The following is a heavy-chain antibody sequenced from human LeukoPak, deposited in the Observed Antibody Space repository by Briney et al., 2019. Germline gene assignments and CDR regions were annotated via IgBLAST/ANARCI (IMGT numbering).Heavy chain of an antibody. CDR3: AKMRYYYDNSGYYHFDS. V-gene: IGHV3-23*01. Sequence: GGSLRLSCAASGFTFSSYAMSGVRQAPGKGLEWVSAISGSGSKTYYADSVKGRFTLSRDNSKKTLYLQMNSLRAEDTAVYYCAKMRYYYDNSGYYHFDSWGQGTLVTVSS. D-gene: IGHD3-22*01. J-gene: IGHJ4*02. CDR2: ISGSGSKT. CDR1: GFTFSSYA.